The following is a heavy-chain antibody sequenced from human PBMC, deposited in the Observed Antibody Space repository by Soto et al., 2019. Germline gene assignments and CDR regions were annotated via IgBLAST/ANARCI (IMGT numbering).Heavy chain of an antibody. Sequence: QVQLVQSGAEVKKPGASVKVSCKASGYTFTSYGISWVRQAPGQGLEWMGWISTYNGNTNYAQKLQGRVTMTTDTSTSTAYMELRSLRSDDTAVYYCARVPATGYYYDSSGYYYFDYWRQGTLVTVSS. CDR3: ARVPATGYYYDSSGYYYFDY. CDR1: GYTFTSYG. V-gene: IGHV1-18*01. J-gene: IGHJ4*02. D-gene: IGHD3-22*01. CDR2: ISTYNGNT.